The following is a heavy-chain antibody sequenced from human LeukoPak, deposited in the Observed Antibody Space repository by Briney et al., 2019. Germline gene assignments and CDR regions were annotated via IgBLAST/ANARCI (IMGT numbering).Heavy chain of an antibody. J-gene: IGHJ4*02. CDR1: GGSISSSSYY. CDR2: IYYIGST. CDR3: AAVEGDYYDSSGYYHGPAPTFDY. V-gene: IGHV4-39*01. Sequence: SETLSLTCTVSGGSISSSSYYWDWIRQPPGKGLEWIGSIYYIGSTSFNPSLKSRVTISVDTSKNQFSLKLNSVTAADTAVYYCAAVEGDYYDSSGYYHGPAPTFDYWGQGTLVTVSS. D-gene: IGHD3-22*01.